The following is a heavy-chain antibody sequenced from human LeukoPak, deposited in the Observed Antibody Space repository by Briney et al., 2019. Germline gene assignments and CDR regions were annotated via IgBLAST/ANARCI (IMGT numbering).Heavy chain of an antibody. CDR3: ARRSFCGGDCIWLDS. J-gene: IGHJ4*02. CDR1: GDSITSNSHF. Sequence: SETLSLTCVVSGDSITSNSHFWGWIRQPPGRGLEWIGSVYFGGTFSYGVTYYSPSFMSRVTISVDASNNQFSLRLNSVTATDTAVYYCARRSFCGGDCIWLDSWGQGTLLTVSS. D-gene: IGHD2-21*02. V-gene: IGHV4-39*01. CDR2: VYFGGTFSYGVT.